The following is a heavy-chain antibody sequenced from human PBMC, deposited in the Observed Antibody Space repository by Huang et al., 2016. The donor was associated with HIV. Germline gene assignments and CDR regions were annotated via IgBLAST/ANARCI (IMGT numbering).Heavy chain of an antibody. D-gene: IGHD2-21*02. CDR2: FDPEMGET. J-gene: IGHJ4*02. CDR1: EYTLTELS. Sequence: QVQLVQSRAEVKKPAASVKVSCKVSEYTLTELSIHWVRQPPGKGREWMGGFDPEMGETIYAQNCQGRVTMAEETPTAAAFMELSAVGPGEKAVYYCAAGCDVFFDFWGEGALVTVSS. V-gene: IGHV1-24*01. CDR3: AAGCDVFFDF.